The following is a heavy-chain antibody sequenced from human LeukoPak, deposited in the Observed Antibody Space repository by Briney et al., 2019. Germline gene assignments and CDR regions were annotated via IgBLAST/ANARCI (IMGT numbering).Heavy chain of an antibody. D-gene: IGHD5-24*01. Sequence: PSETLSLTCTVSGGSMSKYYWSWIRQPPGKGLEWIGEINHSGSTNYNPSLKSRVTISVDTSKNQFSLKLSSVTAADTAVYYCARGVEMATIDYWGQGTLVTVSS. CDR2: INHSGST. J-gene: IGHJ4*02. CDR3: ARGVEMATIDY. V-gene: IGHV4-34*01. CDR1: GGSMSKYY.